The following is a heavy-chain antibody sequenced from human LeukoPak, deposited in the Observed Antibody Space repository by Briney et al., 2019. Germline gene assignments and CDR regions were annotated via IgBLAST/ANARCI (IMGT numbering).Heavy chain of an antibody. V-gene: IGHV4-59*11. Sequence: PSETLSLTCTVAGGSISSHYWSWIRQPPGKGLEWIGSIYYSGSTNYNPSLKSRVSISVDTSKNQFSLKLSSVTAADTALYYCARDSSQYYDFWGGYQRHVFDIWGQGTMVTVSS. CDR3: ARDSSQYYDFWGGYQRHVFDI. CDR1: GGSISSHY. J-gene: IGHJ3*02. D-gene: IGHD3-3*01. CDR2: IYYSGST.